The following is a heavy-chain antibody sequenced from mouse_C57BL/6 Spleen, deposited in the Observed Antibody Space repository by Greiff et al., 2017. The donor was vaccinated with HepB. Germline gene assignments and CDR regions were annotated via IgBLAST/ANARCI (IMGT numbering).Heavy chain of an antibody. V-gene: IGHV5-9-1*02. CDR1: GFTFSSYA. J-gene: IGHJ4*01. D-gene: IGHD3-1*01. CDR3: TREAQLRPSYYAMDY. Sequence: EVKLMESGEGLVKPGGSLKLSCAASGFTFSSYAMSWVRQTPEKRLEWVAYISSGGDYIYYADTVKGRFTISRYNARNTLYLQMSSLKSEDTAMYYCTREAQLRPSYYAMDYWGQGTSVTVSS. CDR2: ISSGGDYI.